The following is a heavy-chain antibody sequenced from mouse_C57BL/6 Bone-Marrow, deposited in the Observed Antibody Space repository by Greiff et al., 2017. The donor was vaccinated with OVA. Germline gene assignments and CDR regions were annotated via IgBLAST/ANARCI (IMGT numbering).Heavy chain of an antibody. V-gene: IGHV5-12*01. CDR1: GFTFSDYY. D-gene: IGHD4-1*01. J-gene: IGHJ4*01. CDR3: ARTGTGYYAMDY. Sequence: EVKLMESGGGLVQPGGSLKLSCAASGFTFSDYYMYWVRQTPEKRLEWVAYISNGGGSTYYPDTVKGRFTISRDNAKNTLYLQMSRLKSEDTAMYYCARTGTGYYAMDYWGQGTSVTVSS. CDR2: ISNGGGST.